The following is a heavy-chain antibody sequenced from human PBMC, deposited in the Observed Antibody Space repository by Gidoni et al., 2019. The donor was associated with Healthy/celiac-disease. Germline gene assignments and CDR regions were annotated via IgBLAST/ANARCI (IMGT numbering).Heavy chain of an antibody. CDR3: ASQREYGLLFDY. CDR2: IYYSGST. V-gene: IGHV4-39*01. Sequence: QLQLQESGPGLVKPSETLSLTCTVSGGSISSSSYSWGWIRQPPGKGLEWIGSIYYSGSTYYNPSLKSRVTISVDTSKNQFSLKLSSVTAADTAVYYCASQREYGLLFDYWGQGTLVTVSS. J-gene: IGHJ4*02. D-gene: IGHD2-15*01. CDR1: GGSISSSSYS.